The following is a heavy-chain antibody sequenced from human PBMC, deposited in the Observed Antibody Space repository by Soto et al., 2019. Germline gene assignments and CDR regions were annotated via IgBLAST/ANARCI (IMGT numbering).Heavy chain of an antibody. CDR2: ILYDGNNK. J-gene: IGHJ6*02. CDR3: AKALTRSYYGMHV. D-gene: IGHD4-17*01. Sequence: QVQLVESGGGVVQPGRSQRLSCAASGFTFSSYGMHWGRQAPGKGLEWVAAILYDGNNKYYADSVKGRFTISRDDSKDTLYLQMNSLRGEDTAVYYCAKALTRSYYGMHVWGQGTTVIVSS. V-gene: IGHV3-30*18. CDR1: GFTFSSYG.